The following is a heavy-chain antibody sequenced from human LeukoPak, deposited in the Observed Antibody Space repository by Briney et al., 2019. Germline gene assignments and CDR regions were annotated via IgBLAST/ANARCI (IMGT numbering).Heavy chain of an antibody. J-gene: IGHJ5*02. D-gene: IGHD3/OR15-3a*01. Sequence: SETLSLTCAVSGGSISSSNWWSWVRQPPGKGLEWIGEINHSGSTNYNPSLKSRVTISVDTSKNQFSLKLSSVTAADTAVYYCARMGPGWTNWFDPWGQGTLVTVSS. CDR1: GGSISSSNW. CDR3: ARMGPGWTNWFDP. V-gene: IGHV4-4*02. CDR2: INHSGST.